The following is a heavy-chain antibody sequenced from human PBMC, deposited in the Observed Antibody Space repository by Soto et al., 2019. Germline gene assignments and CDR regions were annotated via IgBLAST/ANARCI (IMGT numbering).Heavy chain of an antibody. V-gene: IGHV1-18*01. CDR2: ISAHNGNT. J-gene: IGHJ4*02. CDR1: GYIFTTYG. Sequence: QVHLVQSGAEVKKPGASVKVSCKGSGYIFTTYGITWVRQAPGQGIEWMGWISAHNGNTNYAQKLQGRVTVTRDTSTSTAYMELRNLRADDTAVDYCARGRYGDYWGQGALVTVSS. CDR3: ARGRYGDY. D-gene: IGHD1-1*01.